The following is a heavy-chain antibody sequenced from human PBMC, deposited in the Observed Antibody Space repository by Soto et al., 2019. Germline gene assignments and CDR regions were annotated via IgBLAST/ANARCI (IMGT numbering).Heavy chain of an antibody. V-gene: IGHV1-46*01. CDR2: INPSGGST. CDR1: GYTFTSYY. CDR3: ARADSSGYGDFQH. Sequence: ASVKVSCKASGYTFTSYYMHWVRQAPGQGPEWMGIINPSGGSTSYAQKFQGRVTMTRDTSTSTVYMELSSLRSEDTAVYYCARADSSGYGDFQHWGQGTLVTVSS. D-gene: IGHD3-22*01. J-gene: IGHJ1*01.